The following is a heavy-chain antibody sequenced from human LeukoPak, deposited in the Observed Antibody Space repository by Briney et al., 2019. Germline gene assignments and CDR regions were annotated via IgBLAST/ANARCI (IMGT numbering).Heavy chain of an antibody. CDR3: AKDHSRFLLGTSFDY. D-gene: IGHD3-3*01. V-gene: IGHV3-9*01. CDR1: GFTFDDYA. J-gene: IGHJ4*02. CDR2: ISWNSGSI. Sequence: PGRSLRLSCAASGFTFDDYAMHWVRQAPGKGLEWVSGISWNSGSIGYADSVKGRFTISRDNSKNTLYLQMNSLRAEDTAVYYCAKDHSRFLLGTSFDYWGQGTLVTVSS.